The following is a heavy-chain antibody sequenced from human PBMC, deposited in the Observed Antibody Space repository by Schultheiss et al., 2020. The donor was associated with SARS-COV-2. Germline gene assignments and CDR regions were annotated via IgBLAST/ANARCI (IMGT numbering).Heavy chain of an antibody. CDR2: INPNSGGT. V-gene: IGHV1-2*04. Sequence: ASVKVSCKASGYTFTGYYMHWVRQAPGQGLEWMGWINPNSGGTNYAQKFQGWVTMTRDTSISTAYMELSRLRSDDTAVYYCARIIAAAGTVWFDPWGQGTLVTVSS. CDR3: ARIIAAAGTVWFDP. J-gene: IGHJ5*02. CDR1: GYTFTGYY. D-gene: IGHD6-13*01.